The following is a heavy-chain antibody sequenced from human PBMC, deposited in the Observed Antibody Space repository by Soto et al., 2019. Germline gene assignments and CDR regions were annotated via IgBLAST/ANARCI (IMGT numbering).Heavy chain of an antibody. J-gene: IGHJ1*01. Sequence: QVQLVQSGAEVKKPGASVKVSCKASGYTFTSYDINWVRQATGQGLEWMGWMNPSSGNTGYAQKFQGRVTVTRNTSISTAYMELSSLRSEDTAVYYCARAGLYDSSGYYYSEYFQRGGQGTLVTVSS. V-gene: IGHV1-8*01. CDR2: MNPSSGNT. D-gene: IGHD3-22*01. CDR3: ARAGLYDSSGYYYSEYFQR. CDR1: GYTFTSYD.